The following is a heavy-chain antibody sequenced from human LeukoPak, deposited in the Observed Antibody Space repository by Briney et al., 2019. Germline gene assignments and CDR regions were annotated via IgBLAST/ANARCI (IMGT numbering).Heavy chain of an antibody. CDR3: ARGGSYGDY. D-gene: IGHD3-16*01. V-gene: IGHV3-74*01. CDR1: GFTFSNYW. CDR2: VNPDGSSI. J-gene: IGHJ4*02. Sequence: GGSLRLSCAASGFTFSNYWMHWVRQVPEKGLVWVSRVNPDGSSITYANSVKGRFASSRDNAKNTLYPQMNRLRVEDTAVYYCARGGSYGDYWGQGVLVTVSS.